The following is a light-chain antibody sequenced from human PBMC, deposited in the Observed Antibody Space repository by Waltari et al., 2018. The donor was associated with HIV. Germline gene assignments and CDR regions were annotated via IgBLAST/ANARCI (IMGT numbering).Light chain of an antibody. CDR2: GAS. J-gene: IGKJ2*01. CDR1: QSLSSSY. Sequence: EIVLTQSPGTLSLSPGERATLSCRASQSLSSSYLAWYQQKPGQAPRLLVYGASHRATDIPDFALTISRVEPEDFAVYYCQQYGSSPKTFGQGTKLEIK. CDR3: QQYGSSPKT. V-gene: IGKV3-20*01.